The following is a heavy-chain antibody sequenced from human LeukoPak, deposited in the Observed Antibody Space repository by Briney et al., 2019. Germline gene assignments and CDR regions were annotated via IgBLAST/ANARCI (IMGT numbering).Heavy chain of an antibody. J-gene: IGHJ5*02. D-gene: IGHD3-10*01. Sequence: GGSLRLSCAASGFTFSSYSMNWVRQAPGKGLEWVSYISSSSSTIYYADSVKGRFTISRDNAKNSLYLQMNSLRAEDTAVYYCARDTTFRIPGFGEPNWFDPWGQGTLVTVSS. CDR1: GFTFSSYS. V-gene: IGHV3-48*04. CDR2: ISSSSSTI. CDR3: ARDTTFRIPGFGEPNWFDP.